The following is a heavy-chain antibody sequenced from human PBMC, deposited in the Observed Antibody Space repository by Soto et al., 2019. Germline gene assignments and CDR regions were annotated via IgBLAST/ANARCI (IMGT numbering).Heavy chain of an antibody. J-gene: IGHJ6*02. Sequence: EVQLVETGGGLIQPGGSLRLSCAASGFTVSSNYMSWVRQAPGKGLEWVSVIYSGGSTYYADSVKGRFTISRDNSKNTLYLQMYSLRAEDTAVYYCARVPYSSSSGNYYYYYGLDVWGQGTTVTVSS. CDR3: ARVPYSSSSGNYYYYYGLDV. V-gene: IGHV3-53*02. D-gene: IGHD6-6*01. CDR2: IYSGGST. CDR1: GFTVSSNY.